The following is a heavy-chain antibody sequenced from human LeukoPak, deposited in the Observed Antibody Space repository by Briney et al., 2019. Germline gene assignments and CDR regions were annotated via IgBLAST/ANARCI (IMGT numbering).Heavy chain of an antibody. V-gene: IGHV3-48*03. D-gene: IGHD1-26*01. CDR2: IDSSGTTI. Sequence: GGSLRLSCAASGFTFSSCEMNWVRQTPGKGLEWVSYIDSSGTTIHYADSVKGRFTSSRDNAKNSLYLQMNSLRADDTAVYYCARVSESYHDHWGQGTLVTVSS. J-gene: IGHJ4*02. CDR3: ARVSESYHDH. CDR1: GFTFSSCE.